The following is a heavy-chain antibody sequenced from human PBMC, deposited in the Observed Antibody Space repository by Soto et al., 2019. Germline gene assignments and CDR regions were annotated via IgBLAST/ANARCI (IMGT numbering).Heavy chain of an antibody. Sequence: GSLGLSCAASGFAFSDYYMSWGRRAPWKGRECVSYISSSGSTIYYADSVKGRFTISRDNAKNSLYLQMNSLRAEDTAVYYCARDPVPRYYYDSSGYLGAFDYWGQGTLVTV. J-gene: IGHJ4*02. V-gene: IGHV3-11*01. CDR3: ARDPVPRYYYDSSGYLGAFDY. CDR1: GFAFSDYY. CDR2: ISSSGSTI. D-gene: IGHD3-22*01.